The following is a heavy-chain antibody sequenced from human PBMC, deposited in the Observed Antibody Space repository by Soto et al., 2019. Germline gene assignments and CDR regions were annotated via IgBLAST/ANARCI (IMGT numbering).Heavy chain of an antibody. CDR3: AHRRAYNWNYWFDP. D-gene: IGHD1-7*01. CDR1: GFSLSTSGVG. V-gene: IGHV2-5*01. J-gene: IGHJ5*02. CDR2: IYWNDDK. Sequence: SGPTLVNPTQTLTLTCTFSGFSLSTSGVGVGWIRQPPGKALEWLALIYWNDDKRYSPSLKSRLTITKDTSKNQVVLTMTNMDPADTATYYCAHRRAYNWNYWFDPWGQGTLVTVSS.